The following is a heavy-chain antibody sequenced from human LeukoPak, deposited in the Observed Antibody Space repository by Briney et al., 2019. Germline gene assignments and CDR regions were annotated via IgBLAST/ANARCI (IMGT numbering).Heavy chain of an antibody. CDR1: GGSISSGGYY. V-gene: IGHV4-31*03. CDR2: IYYSGST. CDR3: AREGAAAGYDNWFDP. Sequence: SETLSLTCTVSGGSISSGGYYWSWIRQHPGKGLEWIGYIYYSGSTYYNPSLKSRVTISVDRSKNQFSLKLSSVTAADTAVYYCAREGAAAGYDNWFDPWGQGTLVTVSS. J-gene: IGHJ5*02. D-gene: IGHD6-13*01.